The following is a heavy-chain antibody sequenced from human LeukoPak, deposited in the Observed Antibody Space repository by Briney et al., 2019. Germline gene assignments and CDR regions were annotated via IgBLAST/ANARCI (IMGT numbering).Heavy chain of an antibody. CDR2: IYYSGST. J-gene: IGHJ4*02. CDR3: ARGTTKGADAGDKRGDY. D-gene: IGHD3-16*01. V-gene: IGHV4-39*07. Sequence: SETLSLTCTVSGGSISSSSYYWGWIRQPPGKGLEWIGSIYYSGSTYYNPSLKSRVTISVDTSKNQFSLKLSSVTAADTAVYYCARGTTKGADAGDKRGDYWGQGTLVTVSS. CDR1: GGSISSSSYY.